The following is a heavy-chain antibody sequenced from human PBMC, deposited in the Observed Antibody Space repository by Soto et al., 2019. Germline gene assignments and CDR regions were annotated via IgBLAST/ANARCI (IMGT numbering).Heavy chain of an antibody. CDR2: IYYSGST. V-gene: IGHV4-31*03. CDR1: GGSISSGGYY. CDR3: ARGFPARYCSGGSCSWFDP. Sequence: SETLSLTCTVSGGSISSGGYYWSWIRQHPGKGLEWIGYIYYSGSTYYNPSLKSRVTISVDTSKNQFSLKLSSVTAADTAVYYCARGFPARYCSGGSCSWFDPWGQGTLVTVSS. J-gene: IGHJ5*02. D-gene: IGHD2-15*01.